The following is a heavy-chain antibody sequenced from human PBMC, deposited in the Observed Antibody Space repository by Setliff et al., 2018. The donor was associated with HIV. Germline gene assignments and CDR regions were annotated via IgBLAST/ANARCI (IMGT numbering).Heavy chain of an antibody. CDR2: ITSSGSTI. CDR1: GFTFSDYY. D-gene: IGHD4-17*01. J-gene: IGHJ3*01. V-gene: IGHV3-11*04. Sequence: GGSLRLSCAASGFTFSDYYMSWIRQAPGKGLEWVSYITSSGSTIYYADSVKGRFTISRDNAKSSLYLQMNSLRAEDTAIYYCARDLTTIVTRKVFDIWGQGTKVTVSS. CDR3: ARDLTTIVTRKVFDI.